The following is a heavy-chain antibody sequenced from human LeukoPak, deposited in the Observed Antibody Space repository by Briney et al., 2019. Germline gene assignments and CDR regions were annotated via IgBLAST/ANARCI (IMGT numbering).Heavy chain of an antibody. Sequence: GESLKISCKGSGYNFTSYWIGWVRQMPGKGLEWMGIIYPGDSDTRYSPSFLGQVTISADKSISTAYLQWSSLKASDTAMYYCARMRVTYAYDVFDLWGQGTMASFSS. D-gene: IGHD3-16*01. CDR3: ARMRVTYAYDVFDL. V-gene: IGHV5-51*01. CDR1: GYNFTSYW. J-gene: IGHJ3*01. CDR2: IYPGDSDT.